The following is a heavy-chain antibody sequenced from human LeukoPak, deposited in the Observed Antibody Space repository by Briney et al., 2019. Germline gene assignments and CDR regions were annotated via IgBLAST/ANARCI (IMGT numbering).Heavy chain of an antibody. D-gene: IGHD3-10*01. V-gene: IGHV3-74*01. Sequence: GGSLRLSCAASGFTFSSYWMHWVRQTPGKGLVWVSRINSDGTSTSYADSVKGRFTISGDNTKNTLYLQMNSLRAEDTAVYYCARMEVRGVIRNLDYWGQGTMVTVSS. J-gene: IGHJ4*02. CDR1: GFTFSSYW. CDR2: INSDGTST. CDR3: ARMEVRGVIRNLDY.